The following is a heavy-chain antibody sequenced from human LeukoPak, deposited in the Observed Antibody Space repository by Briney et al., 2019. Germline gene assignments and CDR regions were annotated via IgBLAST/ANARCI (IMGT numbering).Heavy chain of an antibody. CDR1: GGSISSLY. CDR3: ARTPGITVAGRFFDY. V-gene: IGHV4-4*07. D-gene: IGHD6-19*01. CDR2: IYSDGNT. Sequence: SETLSLTCSVSGGSISSLYWSWIRQPAGKGLEWIGRIYSDGNTDDNPSLKSRGAMSVDTSRNQFSLHLRFVTAADTALYYCARTPGITVAGRFFDYRGQGILVTVSS. J-gene: IGHJ4*02.